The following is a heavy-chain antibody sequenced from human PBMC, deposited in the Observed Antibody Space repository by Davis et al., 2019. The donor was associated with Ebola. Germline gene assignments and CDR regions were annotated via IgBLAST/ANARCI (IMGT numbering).Heavy chain of an antibody. J-gene: IGHJ6*02. CDR1: GFTFTSSA. D-gene: IGHD5-18*01. Sequence: AASVKVSCKASGFTFTSSAVQWVRQARGQRLEWIGWIVVGSGNTNYAQTFQERVTITRDMSTSTAYMELSSLRSEDTAVYYCARDEGWGTATAYYYYGMDVWGQGTTVTVSS. V-gene: IGHV1-58*01. CDR2: IVVGSGNT. CDR3: ARDEGWGTATAYYYYGMDV.